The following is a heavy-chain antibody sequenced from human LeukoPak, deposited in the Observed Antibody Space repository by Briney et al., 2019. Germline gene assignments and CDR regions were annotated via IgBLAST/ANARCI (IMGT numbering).Heavy chain of an antibody. CDR1: GGSISSYY. D-gene: IGHD3-22*01. CDR3: AREAYYYDSSGYWDAFDI. Sequence: SETLSLTCSVSGGSISSYYWNWIRQPPGKGLEWIGYIYYSGSTNFNPSLKSRVTISVDTSKNQFSLKLSSVTAADTAVYYCAREAYYYDSSGYWDAFDIWGQGTMVTVSS. V-gene: IGHV4-59*01. J-gene: IGHJ3*02. CDR2: IYYSGST.